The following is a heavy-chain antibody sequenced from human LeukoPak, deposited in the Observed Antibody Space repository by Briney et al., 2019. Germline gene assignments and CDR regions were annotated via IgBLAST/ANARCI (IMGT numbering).Heavy chain of an antibody. J-gene: IGHJ4*02. CDR2: INHSGST. CDR3: ARGIAVADPFFDY. CDR1: GGSFSGYY. Sequence: KASETLSLTCAVYGGSFSGYYWSWIRQPPGKGLEWIGEINHSGSTNYNPSLKSRVTISVDTSKNQFSLKLSSVTAADTAVYYCARGIAVADPFFDYWGQGTLVTVSS. D-gene: IGHD6-19*01. V-gene: IGHV4-34*01.